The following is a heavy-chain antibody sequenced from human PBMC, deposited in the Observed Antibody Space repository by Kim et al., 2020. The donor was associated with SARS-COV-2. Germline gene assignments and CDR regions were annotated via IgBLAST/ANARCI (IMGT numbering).Heavy chain of an antibody. CDR1: GGSFSGYY. D-gene: IGHD6-13*01. CDR2: INHSGST. Sequence: SETLSLTCAVYGGSFSGYYWSWIRQPPGKGLEWIGEINHSGSTNYNPSLKSRVTISVDTSKNQFSLKLSSVTAADTAVYYCARGPGSWYVSWFDPWGQGTLVTVSS. CDR3: ARGPGSWYVSWFDP. V-gene: IGHV4-34*01. J-gene: IGHJ5*02.